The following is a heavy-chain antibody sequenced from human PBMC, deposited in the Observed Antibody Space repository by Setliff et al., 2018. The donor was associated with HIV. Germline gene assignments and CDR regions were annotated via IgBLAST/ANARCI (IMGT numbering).Heavy chain of an antibody. CDR1: GYSFTTYW. Sequence: PGESLKISCQASGYSFTTYWIGWVRQMPGKGLEWVGIIYPEDSDARYSPSFQGQVTISADTSTNTAYLQWNSLKASDTAIYYCVRHVRKNHSRVGYYLDYWGQGTLVTVSS. D-gene: IGHD3-22*01. CDR3: VRHVRKNHSRVGYYLDY. J-gene: IGHJ4*02. CDR2: IYPEDSDA. V-gene: IGHV5-51*01.